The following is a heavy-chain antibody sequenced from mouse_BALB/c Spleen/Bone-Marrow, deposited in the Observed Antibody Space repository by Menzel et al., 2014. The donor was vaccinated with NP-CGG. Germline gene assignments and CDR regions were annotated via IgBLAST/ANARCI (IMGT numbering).Heavy chain of an antibody. Sequence: VQLKHSGPELVKPGASVKISCKASGYSFTGYYMHRVKQSHGNSLDWIGYIYPYNGVSSYNQKFKGKATLTVDKSSSTAYMELRSLTSDDSAVYYCESRGEYFDVWGAGTTVTVSS. CDR3: ESRGEYFDV. CDR2: IYPYNGVS. CDR1: GYSFTGYY. V-gene: IGHV1-31*01. J-gene: IGHJ1*01.